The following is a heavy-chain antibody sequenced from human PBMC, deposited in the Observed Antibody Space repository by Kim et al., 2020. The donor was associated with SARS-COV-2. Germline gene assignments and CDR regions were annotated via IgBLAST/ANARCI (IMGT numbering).Heavy chain of an antibody. V-gene: IGHV4-39*01. CDR3: ARVDYYYDSSGYVY. D-gene: IGHD3-22*01. Sequence: NPALKNRSTISVDTTKNQFSLELSSVTAADTAVYYCARVDYYYDSSGYVYWGQGTLVTVSS. J-gene: IGHJ4*02.